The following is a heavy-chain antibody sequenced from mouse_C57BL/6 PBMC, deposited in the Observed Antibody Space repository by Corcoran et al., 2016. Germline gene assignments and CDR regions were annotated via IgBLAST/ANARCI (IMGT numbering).Heavy chain of an antibody. J-gene: IGHJ3*01. CDR1: GYTFTTYG. CDR3: ARERDLFAY. D-gene: IGHD3-3*01. V-gene: IGHV9-3*01. Sequence: QIQLVQSGPELKKPGETVKISCKASGYTFTTYGMSWVKQAPGKGLKWMGWINTYSGVPTYADDFKGRFAFSLETSASTAYLQINNLKNEDTATYFCARERDLFAYWGQGTLVTVSA. CDR2: INTYSGVP.